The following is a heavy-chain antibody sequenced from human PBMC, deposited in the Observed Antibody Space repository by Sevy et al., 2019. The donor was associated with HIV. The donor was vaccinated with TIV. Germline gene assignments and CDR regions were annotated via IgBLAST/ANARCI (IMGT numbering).Heavy chain of an antibody. J-gene: IGHJ6*02. CDR2: TNPNSGNT. CDR3: ARFLSTSYYYYSAMDV. V-gene: IGHV1-8*01. CDR1: GYTFTSYD. D-gene: IGHD2-2*01. Sequence: ASVKVSCKASGYTFTSYDINWVRQATGQGLEWMGWTNPNSGNTGYAQKFQGRVTMTRNTSISTAYMELSSLRSEDTAVYYCARFLSTSYYYYSAMDVWGQGTTVTVSS.